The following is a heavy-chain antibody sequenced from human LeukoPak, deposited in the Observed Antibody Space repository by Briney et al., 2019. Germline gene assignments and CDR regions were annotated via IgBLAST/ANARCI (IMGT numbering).Heavy chain of an antibody. CDR2: ISSSGSTI. V-gene: IGHV3-48*04. D-gene: IGHD3-10*01. CDR1: GFTFSSYS. J-gene: IGHJ4*02. Sequence: PGGSLRLSCAASGFTFSSYSMNWVCQAPGKGLEWVSYISSSGSTIYYADSVKGRFTISRDNAKNSLYLQMNSLRAEDTAVYYCARGGTYYYGSGLDDWGQGTRVTVSS. CDR3: ARGGTYYYGSGLDD.